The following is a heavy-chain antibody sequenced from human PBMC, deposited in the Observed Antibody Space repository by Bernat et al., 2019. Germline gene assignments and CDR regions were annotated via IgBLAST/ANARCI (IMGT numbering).Heavy chain of an antibody. V-gene: IGHV4-39*01. CDR2: IYYSGST. CDR3: AGRPTRGRFDP. J-gene: IGHJ5*02. Sequence: QLQLQQWGAGLVKPSETLSLTCTVSGGSISDSTYYWLWIRQPPGKGLEWVGTIYYSGSTYYNPSLKSRVTISVDTSKNQFSLKLNSVTAADTAVYYCAGRPTRGRFDPWGQGTLVTVSS. D-gene: IGHD3-10*01. CDR1: GGSISDSTYY.